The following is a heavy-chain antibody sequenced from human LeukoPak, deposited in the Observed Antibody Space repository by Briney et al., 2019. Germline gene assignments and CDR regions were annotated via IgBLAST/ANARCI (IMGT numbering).Heavy chain of an antibody. CDR2: IRYDGSNK. CDR1: GFTFSSYG. Sequence: PGGSLRLSCAASGFTFSSYGMHWVRQAPGKGLKWVAFIRYDGSNKYYADSVKGRFTISRDNSKNTLYLQMNSLRAEDTAVYYCAKDSYDFWSGYYTILRAYWGQGTLVTVSS. V-gene: IGHV3-30*02. D-gene: IGHD3-3*01. CDR3: AKDSYDFWSGYYTILRAY. J-gene: IGHJ4*02.